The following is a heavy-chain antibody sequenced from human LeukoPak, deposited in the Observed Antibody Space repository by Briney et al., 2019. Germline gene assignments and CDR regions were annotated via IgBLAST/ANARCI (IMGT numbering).Heavy chain of an antibody. D-gene: IGHD2-15*01. Sequence: SVKVSCKAFGRSFSSEAISWVRQAPGQGLEWMGGIIPIFGTTNYAQKFQGRVTITTDESTSTAYMEVSSLRSEDTAVYYCGRKAGDCGGGSCYSIDYWGQGTLVTVSS. J-gene: IGHJ4*02. CDR3: GRKAGDCGGGSCYSIDY. V-gene: IGHV1-69*05. CDR2: IIPIFGTT. CDR1: GRSFSSEA.